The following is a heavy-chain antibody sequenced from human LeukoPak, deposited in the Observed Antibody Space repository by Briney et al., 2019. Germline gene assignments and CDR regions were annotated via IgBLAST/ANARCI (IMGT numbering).Heavy chain of an antibody. CDR2: IYYSGST. J-gene: IGHJ5*02. V-gene: IGHV4-39*01. Sequence: SETLSLTCTVSGGSISSSNYYWGWIRQPPGKGLEWIGSIYYSGSTYYNPSLKSRVTISVDTSKNQFSLKLSSVTAADTAVYYCASGGLYYWFDPWGQGTLVTVSS. CDR3: ASGGLYYWFDP. CDR1: GGSISSSNYY. D-gene: IGHD2-15*01.